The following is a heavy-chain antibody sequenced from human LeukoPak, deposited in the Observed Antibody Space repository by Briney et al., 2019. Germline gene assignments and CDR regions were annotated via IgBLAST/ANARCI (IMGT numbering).Heavy chain of an antibody. CDR3: ARDSYYYGSGSYYDIDY. J-gene: IGHJ4*02. CDR2: ISYDGSNK. Sequence: GGSLRLSCAASGFTFSSYAMHWVRQAPGKGLEWVAVISYDGSNKYYADSVKGRFTISRDNSKNTLYLQMNSLRAEDTAVYYCARDSYYYGSGSYYDIDYWGQGTLVTVSS. CDR1: GFTFSSYA. V-gene: IGHV3-30*04. D-gene: IGHD3-10*01.